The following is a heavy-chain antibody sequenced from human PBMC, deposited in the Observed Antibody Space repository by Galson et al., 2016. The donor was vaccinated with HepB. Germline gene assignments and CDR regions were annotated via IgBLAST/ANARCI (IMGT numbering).Heavy chain of an antibody. D-gene: IGHD3-3*01. CDR3: ATTPPERFRPPNDY. J-gene: IGHJ4*02. V-gene: IGHV1-18*04. CDR1: GYTFISYG. CDR2: INTYNGNT. Sequence: SVKVSCKASGYTFISYGITWVRQAPGQGLEWMGWINTYNGNTNYAQKLQGRVTVTTDTSTNTAYMELRSLRSDDTAVYYCATTPPERFRPPNDYWGQGTLVTVSS.